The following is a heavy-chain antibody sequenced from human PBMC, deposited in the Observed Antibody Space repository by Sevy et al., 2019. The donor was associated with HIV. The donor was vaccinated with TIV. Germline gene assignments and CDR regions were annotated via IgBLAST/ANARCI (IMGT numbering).Heavy chain of an antibody. D-gene: IGHD3-10*01. V-gene: IGHV3-21*01. Sequence: GGSLRLSCAASGFTFSSYSMNWVRQAPGKGLEWVSCISSSGSYIYYADSLKGRFTISRDNAKNSLYLQMNSLRAEDMAVYFCARAGVLRSPLDYWGQGILVTVSS. J-gene: IGHJ4*02. CDR3: ARAGVLRSPLDY. CDR1: GFTFSSYS. CDR2: ISSSGSYI.